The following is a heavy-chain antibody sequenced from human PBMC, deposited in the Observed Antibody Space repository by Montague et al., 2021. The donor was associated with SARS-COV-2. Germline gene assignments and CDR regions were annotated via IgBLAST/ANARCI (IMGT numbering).Heavy chain of an antibody. D-gene: IGHD3-3*01. J-gene: IGHJ3*01. Sequence: SETLSLTCAVYGGSFTGYYWTWIRQPPGKGLEWIGEINHSGSSNYNPSLESRVTMSVDTSKNQFSLRLNSVSAADTAVYYCARAQVTIFGVLIMLPAAGAFDDWGQGTTVTVSS. V-gene: IGHV4-34*01. CDR2: INHSGSS. CDR3: ARAQVTIFGVLIMLPAAGAFDD. CDR1: GGSFTGYY.